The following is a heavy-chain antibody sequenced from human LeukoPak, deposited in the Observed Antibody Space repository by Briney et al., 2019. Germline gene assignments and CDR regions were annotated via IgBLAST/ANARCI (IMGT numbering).Heavy chain of an antibody. CDR1: VGSISSYY. D-gene: IGHD3-22*01. V-gene: IGHV4-4*07. J-gene: IGHJ4*02. CDR3: ARVADSSGYYEYYFDY. Sequence: SEILSLTCTVSVGSISSYYWSWIRQPAGKGLEWIGRIYTSGSTNYNPSLKSRVTMSVDTSKNQFSLKLSSVTAADTAVYYCARVADSSGYYEYYFDYWGQGTLVTVSS. CDR2: IYTSGST.